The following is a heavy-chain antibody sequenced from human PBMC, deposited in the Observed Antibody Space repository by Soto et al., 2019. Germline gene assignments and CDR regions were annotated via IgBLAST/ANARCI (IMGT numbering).Heavy chain of an antibody. CDR3: ARVRDPHLDHYGLDV. CDR1: GCTFNVYG. CDR2: LIPIYDEP. V-gene: IGHV1-69*06. J-gene: IGHJ6*02. Sequence: QVQLVQSGAEVKNPGSSVRVSCKTSGCTFNVYGIHWVRQAPGQGLEWMGGLIPIYDEPNYAQKFQGRVTITADKSTATVYLELNSLRSEDTAVYFCARVRDPHLDHYGLDVWGQGTTVTVSS.